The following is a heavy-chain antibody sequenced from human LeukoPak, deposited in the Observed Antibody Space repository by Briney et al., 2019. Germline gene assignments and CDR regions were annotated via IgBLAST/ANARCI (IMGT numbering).Heavy chain of an antibody. CDR1: GFTFSSYS. CDR2: ISDSSSYI. V-gene: IGHV3-21*01. D-gene: IGHD3-22*01. Sequence: GGSLRLSCEASGFTFSSYSMHWVRQAPGKGLEWVSSISDSSSYIYYADSVKGRFTISRDNAKNSLYLRMNSLRGEDTAMYYCASPPLRHLTMKPWGQGTLVTVSS. J-gene: IGHJ5*02. CDR3: ASPPLRHLTMKP.